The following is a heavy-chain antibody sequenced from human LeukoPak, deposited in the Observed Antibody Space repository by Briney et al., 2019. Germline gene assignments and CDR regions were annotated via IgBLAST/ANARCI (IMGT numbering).Heavy chain of an antibody. V-gene: IGHV4-34*01. D-gene: IGHD1-7*01. CDR3: TREIGGTTVHY. Sequence: PSETLSLTCAVYGGSFSGYYWSWIRQPPGKGLEWIGEINHSGSTNYNPSLKSRVTISVDTSKNQFSLNLSSVTAADTAVYYCTREIGGTTVHYWGQGTQVTISS. J-gene: IGHJ4*02. CDR2: INHSGST. CDR1: GGSFSGYY.